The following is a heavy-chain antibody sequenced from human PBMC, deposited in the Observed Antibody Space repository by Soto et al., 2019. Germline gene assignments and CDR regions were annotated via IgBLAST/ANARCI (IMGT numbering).Heavy chain of an antibody. CDR1: GFTSGSYF. CDR2: ISYDGSNK. CDR3: ANDIEGYCATTSCYTYFGLDV. Sequence: GGSLRLSCAASGFTSGSYFMHWVRQAPGKGLEWVAVISYDGSNKYYADFVKGRFTISRDNSKHTLYLQVNSLRTEDTAVYYCANDIEGYCATTSCYTYFGLDVWGQGTTVTVSS. D-gene: IGHD2-2*01. J-gene: IGHJ6*02. V-gene: IGHV3-30*18.